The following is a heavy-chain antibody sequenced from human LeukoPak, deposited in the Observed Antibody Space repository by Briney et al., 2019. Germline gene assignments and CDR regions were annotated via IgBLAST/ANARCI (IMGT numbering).Heavy chain of an antibody. CDR2: ISSSGSTI. Sequence: PGGSLRLSCAASGFTFSDYYMTWIRQAPGKGLEWVSYISSSGSTIYYADSVKCRFTISRDNAKNSLYLQMNRLRAEDTAVYYCAREKEGSGRYYFYYYGMDVWGQGTTVTVSS. J-gene: IGHJ6*02. CDR3: AREKEGSGRYYFYYYGMDV. D-gene: IGHD3-3*01. CDR1: GFTFSDYY. V-gene: IGHV3-11*01.